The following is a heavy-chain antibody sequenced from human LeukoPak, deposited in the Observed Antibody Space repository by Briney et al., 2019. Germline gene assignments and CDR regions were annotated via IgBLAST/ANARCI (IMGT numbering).Heavy chain of an antibody. V-gene: IGHV3-11*04. J-gene: IGHJ4*02. CDR2: IGSSGGTI. CDR3: VRGVRGYTYGSRFDY. D-gene: IGHD5-18*01. Sequence: GGSLRLSCAASGFNFNDYYMSWIRQAPGEGLEWVSYIGSSGGTIYYADSVKGRFTISRDNAKSSLYLQMNSLRDEDTAVYYCVRGVRGYTYGSRFDYWGQGTLVTVSS. CDR1: GFNFNDYY.